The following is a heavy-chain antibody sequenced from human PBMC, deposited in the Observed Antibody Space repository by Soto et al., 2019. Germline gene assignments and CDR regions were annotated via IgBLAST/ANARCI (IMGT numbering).Heavy chain of an antibody. J-gene: IGHJ5*02. CDR2: IKQDGSVK. Sequence: AGGSLRLSCVASGFTFSNYWMTWVRQAPGKGLEWVANIKQDGSVKWYVDYVKGRFTVSRDNGENKLYLQMNSLRAEDTAVYYCARVRYYHDVSGYRWFDPWGQGTLVTVSS. V-gene: IGHV3-7*05. CDR1: GFTFSNYW. CDR3: ARVRYYHDVSGYRWFDP. D-gene: IGHD3-22*01.